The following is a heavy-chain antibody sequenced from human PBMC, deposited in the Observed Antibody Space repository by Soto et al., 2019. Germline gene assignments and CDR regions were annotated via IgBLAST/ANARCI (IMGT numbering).Heavy chain of an antibody. CDR1: GGSISSSSYY. V-gene: IGHV4-39*01. D-gene: IGHD3-10*01. CDR2: IYYSGST. J-gene: IGHJ3*02. CDR3: ARAGELTMVRGVIGAFDI. Sequence: SETLSLTCTVSGGSISSSSYYWGWIRQPPGKGLEWIGSIYYSGSTYYNPSLKSRVTISGDTSKNQFSLKLSSVTAADTAVYYCARAGELTMVRGVIGAFDIWGQGTMVTVSS.